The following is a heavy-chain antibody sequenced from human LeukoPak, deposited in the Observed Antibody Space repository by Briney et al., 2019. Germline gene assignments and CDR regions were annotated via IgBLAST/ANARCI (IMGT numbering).Heavy chain of an antibody. CDR2: ISGRSTAI. Sequence: PGGSLRLSCAASGFTFSSYSMHWVRQAPGEGLEWVAYISGRSTAIYYADSVKGRFTISRDNGENSLHLQMNSLRAEDTAVYYCARDKVVIEPAYFDYWGQGTLVTVSS. CDR1: GFTFSSYS. V-gene: IGHV3-48*04. D-gene: IGHD3-22*01. CDR3: ARDKVVIEPAYFDY. J-gene: IGHJ4*02.